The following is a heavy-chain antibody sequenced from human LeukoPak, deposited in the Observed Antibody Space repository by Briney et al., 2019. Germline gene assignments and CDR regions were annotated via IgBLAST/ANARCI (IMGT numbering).Heavy chain of an antibody. Sequence: ASVKVSCKASGYTFTNYSVHWVRQAPGQRLEWMGWINPGNGYTKFSQKFQGRVTITRDTSASTAYMELRSLRSEDAAQYYCARVLAYYFAYWGQGPLVTVSS. V-gene: IGHV1-3*01. D-gene: IGHD6-13*01. J-gene: IGHJ4*02. CDR2: INPGNGYT. CDR1: GYTFTNYS. CDR3: ARVLAYYFAY.